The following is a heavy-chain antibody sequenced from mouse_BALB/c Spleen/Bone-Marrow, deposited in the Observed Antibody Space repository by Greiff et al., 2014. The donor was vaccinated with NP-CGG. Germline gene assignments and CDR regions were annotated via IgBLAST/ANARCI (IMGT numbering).Heavy chain of an antibody. CDR2: IRNKPNGYTT. CDR3: ARAGHYYAMDY. Sequence: EVKLQESGGGLVQPGGSLRLSCATSGFTFTDYYMSWVRQPPGKALEWLGFIRNKPNGYTTEYSASVKGRFTISRDNSQSILYLQMNTLRAEDSATYYCARAGHYYAMDYWGQGTSVTVSS. J-gene: IGHJ4*01. CDR1: GFTFTDYY. V-gene: IGHV7-3*02.